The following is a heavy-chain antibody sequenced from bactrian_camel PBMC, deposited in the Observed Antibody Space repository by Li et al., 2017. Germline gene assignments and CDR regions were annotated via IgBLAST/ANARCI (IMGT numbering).Heavy chain of an antibody. D-gene: IGHD6*01. CDR1: GYTYSSIC. Sequence: QLVESGGDLVHPGGSLRLSCAASGYTYSSICMGWFRQAPGKEREAVATIYIAFRPDDQRTYYADAVKGRFTISQDSAKNTLYLQMDSLKPEDTAMYYCAADLDVIGHGGSWYDPRWYAYWGQGTQVTVS. V-gene: IGHV3S28*01. J-gene: IGHJ4*01. CDR2: IYIAFRPDDQRT. CDR3: AADLDVIGHGGSWYDPRWYAY.